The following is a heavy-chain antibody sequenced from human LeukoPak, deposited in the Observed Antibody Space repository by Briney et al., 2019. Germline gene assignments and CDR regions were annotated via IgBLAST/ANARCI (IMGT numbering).Heavy chain of an antibody. V-gene: IGHV1-8*01. CDR1: GYTFTSYD. J-gene: IGHJ4*02. D-gene: IGHD2-2*01. Sequence: ASVKVSCKASGYTFTSYDINWVRQATGQGLEWMGWMNPNSGNTGYAQNFQGRVTMTRDTSIGTAYMELSSLRSEDTAVYYCGVVVVPAAMYNWNPGQLWAQGTLVTVSS. CDR2: MNPNSGNT. CDR3: GVVVVPAAMYNWNPGQL.